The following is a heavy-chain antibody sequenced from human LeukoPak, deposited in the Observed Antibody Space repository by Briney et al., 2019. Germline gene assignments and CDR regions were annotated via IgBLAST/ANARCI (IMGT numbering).Heavy chain of an antibody. V-gene: IGHV3-30*18. Sequence: PGGSLRLSCAASGFTFSSYGMHWVRQAPGKGLEWVAVISYDGSNKYYADSVKGRFTISRDNSKNTLYLQMNSLRAEDTAVYYCAKDRSLVSSWYYFDYWGQGTLVTVSS. CDR3: AKDRSLVSSWYYFDY. D-gene: IGHD6-13*01. CDR1: GFTFSSYG. CDR2: ISYDGSNK. J-gene: IGHJ4*02.